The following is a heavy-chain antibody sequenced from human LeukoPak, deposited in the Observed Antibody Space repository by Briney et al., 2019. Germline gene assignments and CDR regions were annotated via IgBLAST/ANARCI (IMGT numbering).Heavy chain of an antibody. D-gene: IGHD3-3*02. Sequence: ASVKVSCKVSGYTLTELSMHWVRQAPGKGLEWMGGFDPEDGETIYAQKFQGRVTMTGDTSTDTAYMELSSLRSEDTAVYYCATDQQAREYTQLASFGYYYMDVWGKGTTVTVSS. CDR2: FDPEDGET. CDR1: GYTLTELS. CDR3: ATDQQAREYTQLASFGYYYMDV. V-gene: IGHV1-24*01. J-gene: IGHJ6*03.